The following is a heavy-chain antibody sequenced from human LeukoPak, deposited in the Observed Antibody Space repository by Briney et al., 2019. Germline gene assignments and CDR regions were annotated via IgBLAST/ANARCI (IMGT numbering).Heavy chain of an antibody. D-gene: IGHD3-22*01. V-gene: IGHV3-23*01. J-gene: IGHJ3*02. CDR1: GFTFSSYA. Sequence: GGSLRLSCAASGFTFSSYAMSWVRQAPGKGLEWVSAISGSGGSTYYADSVKGRFTISRDDSKNTLYLQMNSLRAEDTAVYYCANCYDSSGSIAFDIWGQGTMVTVSS. CDR3: ANCYDSSGSIAFDI. CDR2: ISGSGGST.